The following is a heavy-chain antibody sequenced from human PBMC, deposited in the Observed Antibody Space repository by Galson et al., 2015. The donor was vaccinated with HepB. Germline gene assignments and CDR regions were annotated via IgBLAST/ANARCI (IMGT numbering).Heavy chain of an antibody. CDR3: ATGKDYYYYYMDV. Sequence: SVKVSCKVSGYTLTKLSMHWVRQAPGKGLEWMGGFDPEDGETIYAQKFQGRVTMTEDTSTDTAYMELSSLRSEDTAVYYCATGKDYYYYYMDVWGKGTTVTVSS. CDR1: GYTLTKLS. V-gene: IGHV1-24*01. J-gene: IGHJ6*03. CDR2: FDPEDGET.